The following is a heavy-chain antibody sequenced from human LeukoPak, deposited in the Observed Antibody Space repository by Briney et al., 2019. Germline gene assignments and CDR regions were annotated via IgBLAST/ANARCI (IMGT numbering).Heavy chain of an antibody. V-gene: IGHV3-73*01. Sequence: GGSLRLSCAASGFTFSSYAMSWVRQASGKGLEWVGRIRTKATSYDAAYAASVKGRFTISRDDSKNTAYLQMNSLKTEDTAMYYCSREGCGATGCYTNDYWGQGTLVTVSS. CDR2: IRTKATSYDA. CDR3: SREGCGATGCYTNDY. CDR1: GFTFSSYA. J-gene: IGHJ4*02. D-gene: IGHD2-21*01.